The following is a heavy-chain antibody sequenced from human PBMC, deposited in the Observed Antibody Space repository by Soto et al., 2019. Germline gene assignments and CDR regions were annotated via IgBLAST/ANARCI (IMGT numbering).Heavy chain of an antibody. CDR1: GFTFSSYG. CDR3: ATYDYYYDSSGYYYVPFDY. V-gene: IGHV3-30*03. J-gene: IGHJ4*02. D-gene: IGHD3-22*01. Sequence: GGSLRLSCAASGFTFSSYGMHWVRQAPGKGLEWVAVISYDGSNKYYADSVKGRFTISRDNSKNTLYLQMNSLRAEDTAVYYCATYDYYYDSSGYYYVPFDYWGQGTLVTVSS. CDR2: ISYDGSNK.